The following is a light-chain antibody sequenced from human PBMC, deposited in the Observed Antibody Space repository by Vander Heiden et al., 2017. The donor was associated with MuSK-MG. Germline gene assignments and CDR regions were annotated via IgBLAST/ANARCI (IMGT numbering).Light chain of an antibody. V-gene: IGKV2-28*01. CDR2: LGS. CDR3: KQSLQTPRT. J-gene: IGKJ2*02. Sequence: DIVMTQSPLSLPVTPGEPASISCRSSQSLLHSNGYHHLDWYLQKRGQSPQLLIYLGSNRASGVPDRFSGSGSGTDFTLKISRVEAEDVGVYYCKQSLQTPRTFGQGTKLEIK. CDR1: QSLLHSNGYHH.